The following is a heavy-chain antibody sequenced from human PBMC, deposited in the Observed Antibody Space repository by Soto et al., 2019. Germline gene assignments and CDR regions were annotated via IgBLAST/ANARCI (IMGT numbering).Heavy chain of an antibody. CDR3: ATPYYFNH. CDR1: GFMFSAYT. J-gene: IGHJ1*01. CDR2: ISDDSTYI. D-gene: IGHD3-16*01. V-gene: IGHV3-21*01. Sequence: GGSLRLSCAASGFMFSAYTMNWARQAPGKGLEWLSSISDDSTYIDYADSLRGRFTVSRDNARKSLYLQMDSLGPEDTGVYYCATPYYFNHWGPGTLVTVSS.